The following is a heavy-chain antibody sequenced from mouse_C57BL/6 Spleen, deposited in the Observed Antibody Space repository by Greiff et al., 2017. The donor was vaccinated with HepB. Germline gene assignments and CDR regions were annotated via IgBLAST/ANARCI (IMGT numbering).Heavy chain of an antibody. CDR3: ARSGTAVSDY. J-gene: IGHJ2*01. V-gene: IGHV1-82*01. CDR1: GYAFSSSW. CDR2: IYPGDGDT. Sequence: QVQLQQSGPELVKPGASVKISCKASGYAFSSSWMNWVKQRPGKGLEWIGRIYPGDGDTNYNGKFKGKATLTADKSSSTAYMQLSSLTSEDSAVCFCARSGTAVSDYWGQGTTLTVSS. D-gene: IGHD3-1*01.